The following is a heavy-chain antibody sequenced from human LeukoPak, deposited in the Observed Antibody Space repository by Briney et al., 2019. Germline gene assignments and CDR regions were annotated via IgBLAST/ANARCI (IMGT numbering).Heavy chain of an antibody. V-gene: IGHV4-59*01. CDR1: GGSISGYY. D-gene: IGHD3-16*01. CDR2: MYYSGSS. Sequence: SETLSLTCTVSGGSISGYYWSWLRQPPGKGLEWIGYMYYSGSSNYSPSPKSRVTISVDTSKKQFSLKLSSVTAADTAVYYCARGSYTNDYASFDYWGQGTLVTVSS. CDR3: ARGSYTNDYASFDY. J-gene: IGHJ4*02.